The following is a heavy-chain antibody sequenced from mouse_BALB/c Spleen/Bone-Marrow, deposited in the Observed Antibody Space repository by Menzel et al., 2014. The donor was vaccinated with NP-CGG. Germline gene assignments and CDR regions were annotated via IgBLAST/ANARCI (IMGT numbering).Heavy chain of an antibody. CDR2: IDPANGNT. J-gene: IGHJ2*01. V-gene: IGHV14-3*02. CDR3: TRGEDY. Sequence: VQLQQSGAELVKPGASVKSSCTGSGFNIKDTFMHWVKQRPEQGLEWIGRIDPANGNTKYGPKFQGKATITADTSSNTAYLQLTRLTSEDAAVYYCTRGEDYWGQGTTLAVSS. CDR1: GFNIKDTF.